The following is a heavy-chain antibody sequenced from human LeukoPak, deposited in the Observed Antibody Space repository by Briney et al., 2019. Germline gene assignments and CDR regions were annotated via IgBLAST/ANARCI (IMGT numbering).Heavy chain of an antibody. Sequence: SETLSLTCAVYGGSFSGYYWSWIRQPPGKGLEWIGEINHSGSTNYNPSPKSRVTISVDTSKNQFSLKLSSVTAADTAVYYCARQRVDLGYYDSSGYFFLDYWGQGTLVTVSS. CDR3: ARQRVDLGYYDSSGYFFLDY. CDR2: INHSGST. J-gene: IGHJ4*02. D-gene: IGHD3-22*01. CDR1: GGSFSGYY. V-gene: IGHV4-34*01.